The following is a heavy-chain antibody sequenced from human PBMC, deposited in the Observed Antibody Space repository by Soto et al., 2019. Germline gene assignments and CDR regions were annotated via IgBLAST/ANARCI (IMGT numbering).Heavy chain of an antibody. V-gene: IGHV4-39*01. CDR2: IYYRENT. D-gene: IGHD4-17*01. CDR1: GGSLSSSSNH. CDR3: ATHPTYGPLAH. Sequence: QLQLQESGPGLVKPSETLSLTCTVSGGSLSSSSNHWGWMRQPPGKGLEWIGNIYYRENTYYNPSLKTRVTISLDTSQNQFSLRLTSVTAAATAFYYCATHPTYGPLAHWGQGTLVTVSS. J-gene: IGHJ4*02.